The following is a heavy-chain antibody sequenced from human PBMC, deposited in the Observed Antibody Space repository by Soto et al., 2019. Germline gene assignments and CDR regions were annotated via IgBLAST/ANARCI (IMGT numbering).Heavy chain of an antibody. D-gene: IGHD1-26*01. CDR3: ARDDSGAGPFDF. V-gene: IGHV3-33*01. J-gene: IGHJ4*02. Sequence: GGALSLSCAASGFAFNKHGMHWVRQAPGKGLEWVALIWYDGSNRYYSDSVRGRFTISRDNSKNTLYLQMDSLTAEDTAVYYCARDDSGAGPFDFWGQGTLVTVSS. CDR1: GFAFNKHG. CDR2: IWYDGSNR.